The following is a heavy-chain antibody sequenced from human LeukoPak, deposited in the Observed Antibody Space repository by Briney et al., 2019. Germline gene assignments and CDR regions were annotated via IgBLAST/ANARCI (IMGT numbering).Heavy chain of an antibody. CDR2: INPNSGGT. CDR1: GYTFTGYY. D-gene: IGHD6-13*01. J-gene: IGHJ5*02. V-gene: IGHV1-2*02. CDR3: ARSFVAAAGTWNWFDP. Sequence: ASVKVSCKTSGYTFTGYYLFWVRQAPGQGLEWMGWINPNSGGTNYAQRFQGRVTLTRDTSISTAYMELSRLKSDDTAVYYCARSFVAAAGTWNWFDPWGQGTLVTVSS.